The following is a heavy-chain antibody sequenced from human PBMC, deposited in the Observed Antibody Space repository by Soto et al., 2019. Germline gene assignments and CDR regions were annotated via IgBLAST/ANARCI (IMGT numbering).Heavy chain of an antibody. CDR1: GGTFSSYA. Sequence: QVQLVQSGAEVKKPGSSVKVSCKASGGTFSSYAISWVRQAPGQGLEWMGGIIPISDTTTYAQKFQGRVTITADESTSTAYMELSSLRSEDTAVYYCARSQGSSTSLEIYYYYYYGRVVWGQGTTVTVSS. V-gene: IGHV1-69*01. CDR3: ARSQGSSTSLEIYYYYYYGRVV. CDR2: IIPISDTT. J-gene: IGHJ6*02. D-gene: IGHD2-2*01.